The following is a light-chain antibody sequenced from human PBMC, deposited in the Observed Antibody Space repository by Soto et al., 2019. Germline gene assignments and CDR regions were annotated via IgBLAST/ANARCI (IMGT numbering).Light chain of an antibody. Sequence: ETVMTQSPATLSVSPGETATLSCRASQSVSSNLAWYQQKPGQAPRLLIYVASTRATGIPARFTGSGSGTEFTLTISSLQSEDFAVYYCQQYINWPRTFGQGTKLEIK. CDR3: QQYINWPRT. J-gene: IGKJ2*01. CDR1: QSVSSN. V-gene: IGKV3-15*01. CDR2: VAS.